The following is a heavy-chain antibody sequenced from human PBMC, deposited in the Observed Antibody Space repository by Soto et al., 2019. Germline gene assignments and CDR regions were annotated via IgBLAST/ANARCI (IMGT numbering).Heavy chain of an antibody. Sequence: QVQLVQSGAEVKKPGASVKVSCKASGYTFTSYDINWVRQATGQGLEWMGWMNPNRGNTGNAQKFQGRVTMTRNTSLSTAYMELSSLRSEDTAVYYCARGSVYQWLGWFDPWGQGTLVTVSS. V-gene: IGHV1-8*01. CDR3: ARGSVYQWLGWFDP. J-gene: IGHJ5*02. D-gene: IGHD6-19*01. CDR2: MNPNRGNT. CDR1: GYTFTSYD.